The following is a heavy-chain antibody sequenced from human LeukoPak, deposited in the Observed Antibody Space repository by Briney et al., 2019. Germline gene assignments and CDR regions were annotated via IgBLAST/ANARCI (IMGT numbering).Heavy chain of an antibody. J-gene: IGHJ4*02. Sequence: ASVKVSCKASGYAFAKYAIHWVRQAPGQRLEWMGWINAGNGNTRYSQKFQGGVTITRDTSASTAYMELSSLRSEDTAVYYCAREGGDTAMVILDYWGQGTLVTVSS. CDR2: INAGNGNT. CDR3: AREGGDTAMVILDY. CDR1: GYAFAKYA. D-gene: IGHD5-18*01. V-gene: IGHV1-3*01.